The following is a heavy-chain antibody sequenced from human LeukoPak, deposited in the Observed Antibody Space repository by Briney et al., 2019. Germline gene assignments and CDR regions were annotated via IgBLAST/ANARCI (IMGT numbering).Heavy chain of an antibody. CDR3: ARDSYSSSSYADY. D-gene: IGHD6-13*01. CDR2: IKQDGSEK. J-gene: IGHJ4*02. Sequence: PGGSLRLSCAASGFTFSSYWMSWVRQAPGKGLEWVANIKQDGSEKYYVDSVKGRFTISRDNAKNSLYLQMNSLRAEDTAVYYCARDSYSSSSYADYWGQGTLVTVSS. CDR1: GFTFSSYW. V-gene: IGHV3-7*05.